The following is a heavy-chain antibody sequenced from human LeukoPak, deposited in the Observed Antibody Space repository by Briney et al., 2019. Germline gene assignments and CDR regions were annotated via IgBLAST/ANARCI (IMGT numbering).Heavy chain of an antibody. V-gene: IGHV3-48*03. CDR2: ITISGHTK. CDR3: ARGDPHADL. Sequence: GGSLRLSCAASGFDLSTYETNWVRQAPGKGLEWIADITISGHTKNYADSVKGRFTISRDNARTSLYLQMNSLRVEDTGVYYCARGDPHADLWGQGTLVTVSS. J-gene: IGHJ5*02. CDR1: GFDLSTYE.